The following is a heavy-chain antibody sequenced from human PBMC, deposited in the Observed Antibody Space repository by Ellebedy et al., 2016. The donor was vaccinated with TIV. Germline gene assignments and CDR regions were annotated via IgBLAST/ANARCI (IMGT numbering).Heavy chain of an antibody. Sequence: GGSLRLSCAASGFTFSSYAMHWVRQAPGKGLEWVAVISYDGSNKYYADSVKGRFTIPRDNSKNTLYLQMNSLRAEDTAVYYCARDRGGDHNWFDPWGQGTLVTVSS. V-gene: IGHV3-30-3*01. CDR3: ARDRGGDHNWFDP. D-gene: IGHD2-21*02. CDR2: ISYDGSNK. J-gene: IGHJ5*02. CDR1: GFTFSSYA.